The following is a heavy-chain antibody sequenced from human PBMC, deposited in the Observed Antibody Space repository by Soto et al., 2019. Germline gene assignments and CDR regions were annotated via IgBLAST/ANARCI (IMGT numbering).Heavy chain of an antibody. V-gene: IGHV4-59*01. Sequence: PSETLSLTYTVSGGSISGYYWSWIRQPPGKGLEWIGYIYYSGSTNYNPSLKSRVTISVDTSKNQFSLKLSSVTAADTAVYYCARWAGVRWYYYYMDVWGKGTTVTVSS. CDR2: IYYSGST. D-gene: IGHD6-19*01. J-gene: IGHJ6*03. CDR1: GGSISGYY. CDR3: ARWAGVRWYYYYMDV.